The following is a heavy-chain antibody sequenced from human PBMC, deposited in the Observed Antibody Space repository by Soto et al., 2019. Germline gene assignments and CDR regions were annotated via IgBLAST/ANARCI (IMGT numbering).Heavy chain of an antibody. V-gene: IGHV1-2*02. CDR1: GYSFTKYH. CDR3: ARVAGHKNARFDT. CDR2: INPGSGVT. Sequence: ASVKVSCKASGYSFTKYHMHWVRQAPGQGLEWMGWINPGSGVTDQAQKFQGRVTMTRDTSITTTYMELNSLTSDDTAVYYCARVAGHKNARFDTWGQGALVTVSS. J-gene: IGHJ4*02. D-gene: IGHD1-1*01.